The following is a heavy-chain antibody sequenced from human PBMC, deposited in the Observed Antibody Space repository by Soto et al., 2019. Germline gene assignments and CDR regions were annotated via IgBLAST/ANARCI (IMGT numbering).Heavy chain of an antibody. Sequence: GGSLRLSCAASGFTLSTYSMTWVRQAPGKGLEWVSSISSSTSYIYYADSVKGRFTISRDNAKNSLYLQMNSLRAEDTAVYYCASAPLVGAFDIWGQGTMVTVSS. CDR3: ASAPLVGAFDI. J-gene: IGHJ3*02. D-gene: IGHD1-26*01. CDR1: GFTLSTYS. V-gene: IGHV3-21*01. CDR2: ISSSTSYI.